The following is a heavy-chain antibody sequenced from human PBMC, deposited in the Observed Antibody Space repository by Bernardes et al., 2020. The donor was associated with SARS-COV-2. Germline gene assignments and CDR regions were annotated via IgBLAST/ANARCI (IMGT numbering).Heavy chain of an antibody. CDR1: SSSFSGYY. Sequence: TLSLTFAVHSSSFSGYYYTWIRQPPGKGLEWVGEINQSGTTNYNPALKSRATMSVDTSKGQLSLNLRSVRAADTAVYYCAKGGPYRWNNRLSWGQGTLVVVSS. V-gene: IGHV4-34*01. D-gene: IGHD1-1*01. CDR2: INQSGTT. CDR3: AKGGPYRWNNRLS. J-gene: IGHJ4*02.